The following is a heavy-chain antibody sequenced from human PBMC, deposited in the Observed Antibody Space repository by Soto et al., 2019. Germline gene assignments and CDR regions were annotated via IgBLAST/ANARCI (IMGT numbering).Heavy chain of an antibody. CDR2: IYSGGSGRT. V-gene: IGHV3-66*01. CDR1: GFTVSSNY. J-gene: IGHJ6*02. D-gene: IGHD2-2*01. CDR3: ARDRGYCISTSCYYYYYYGMDV. Sequence: GGSLRLSCAASGFTVSSNYMSWVRQAPGKGLEWVSVIYSGGSGRTYYADSVKGRFTISRDNSKNTLYLQMNSLRAEDTAVYYCARDRGYCISTSCYYYYYYGMDVWGQGTTVNVSS.